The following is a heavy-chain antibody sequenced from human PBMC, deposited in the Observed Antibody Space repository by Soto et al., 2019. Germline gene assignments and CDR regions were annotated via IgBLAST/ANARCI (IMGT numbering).Heavy chain of an antibody. Sequence: QITLKESGPTLVTPTQTLTLTCTFSGFSLDTSGVGVGWIRQPPGKPLEWLALVCWDDDKRYSPSLKSRLTITKDTSDNQVVSTMTTLEAVDTARYCCAHRSGGNTYFDFWGQGTLVTVSS. J-gene: IGHJ4*02. CDR2: VCWDDDK. CDR3: AHRSGGNTYFDF. D-gene: IGHD2-15*01. CDR1: GFSLDTSGVG. V-gene: IGHV2-5*02.